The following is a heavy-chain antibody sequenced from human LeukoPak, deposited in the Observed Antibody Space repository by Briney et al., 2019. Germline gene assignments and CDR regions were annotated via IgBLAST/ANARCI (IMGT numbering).Heavy chain of an antibody. Sequence: SETLSLTCNVSGGSIRSYYWSWIRQPPGKGLEWIAYIYYSGSTNYNPSLKSRVTMAVDTSKNQFSLKLRSVTAADTAVYYCARDRRITLVRGGTEGMDVWGKGTTVTISS. CDR3: ARDRRITLVRGGTEGMDV. CDR1: GGSIRSYY. CDR2: IYYSGST. D-gene: IGHD3-10*01. V-gene: IGHV4-59*01. J-gene: IGHJ6*04.